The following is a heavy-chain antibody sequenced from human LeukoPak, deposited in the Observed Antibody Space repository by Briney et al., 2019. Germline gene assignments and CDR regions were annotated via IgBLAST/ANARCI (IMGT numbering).Heavy chain of an antibody. D-gene: IGHD3-10*01. Sequence: GASVKVSCKASGYTFTGYYVHWVRHAPGQGLEWMGWVNPNSGGTNYAQKFQGRVTMTRDTSISTAYMELSSLRSDDTAVYYCARVGAYGSGSYLVYWGQGSLVTVYS. CDR3: ARVGAYGSGSYLVY. CDR2: VNPNSGGT. CDR1: GYTFTGYY. V-gene: IGHV1-2*02. J-gene: IGHJ4*02.